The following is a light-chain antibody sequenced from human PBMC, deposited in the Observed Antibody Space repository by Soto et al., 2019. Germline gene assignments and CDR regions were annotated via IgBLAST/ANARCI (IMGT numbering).Light chain of an antibody. V-gene: IGKV1-33*01. CDR1: QDIANY. Sequence: DIQMTQSPSSLSASVGDRVTITCQASQDIANYLNWYQQKPGKAPRLLIYAASNLETGAPSRFSGGRSGTHFTLTISSLQPEDIATYYCQQYDYLRQASLYTFGQGTKVEIK. CDR3: QQYDYLRQASLYT. CDR2: AAS. J-gene: IGKJ2*01.